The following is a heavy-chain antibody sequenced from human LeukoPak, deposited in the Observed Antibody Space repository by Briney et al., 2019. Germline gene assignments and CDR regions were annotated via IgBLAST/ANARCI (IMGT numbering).Heavy chain of an antibody. V-gene: IGHV3-11*04. J-gene: IGHJ4*02. CDR1: GITFSDHY. CDR3: ARDSLPGSYWGRWYHY. CDR2: ISSGGDSI. Sequence: GGSLRLSCAAAGITFSDHYMSWIRQAPGEGLEWLSYISSGGDSIYYADSVKGRFTISRDNAKKSVSLQMNSLRAEDTAVYYCARDSLPGSYWGRWYHYWGQGTLVTVSS. D-gene: IGHD1-26*01.